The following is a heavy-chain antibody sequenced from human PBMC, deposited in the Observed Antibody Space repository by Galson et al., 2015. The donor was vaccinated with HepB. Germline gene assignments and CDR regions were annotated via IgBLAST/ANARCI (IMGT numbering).Heavy chain of an antibody. CDR1: W. CDR3: ARNWYFDL. CDR2: IDPSDSYT. J-gene: IGHJ2*01. Sequence: WISWVRQVPGKGLQWMGKIDPSDSYTNYSPSFQGHVTISTDKSISTAYLQWSSLKASDTAIYFCARNWYFDLWGRGTLVTVSS. V-gene: IGHV5-10-1*01.